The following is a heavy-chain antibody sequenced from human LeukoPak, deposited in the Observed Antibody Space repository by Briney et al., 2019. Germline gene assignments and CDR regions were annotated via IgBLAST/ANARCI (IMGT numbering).Heavy chain of an antibody. Sequence: PSETLSLTCTVSGGSISSSSPYWGWIRQPPGKGREWIGSIYYSGSTYYNPSLKSRVTISVDTSKNQFSLKLSSVTAADTAVYYCASWVAVAGGFDYWGQGTLVTVSS. CDR2: IYYSGST. V-gene: IGHV4-39*01. CDR3: ASWVAVAGGFDY. CDR1: GGSISSSSPY. J-gene: IGHJ4*02. D-gene: IGHD6-19*01.